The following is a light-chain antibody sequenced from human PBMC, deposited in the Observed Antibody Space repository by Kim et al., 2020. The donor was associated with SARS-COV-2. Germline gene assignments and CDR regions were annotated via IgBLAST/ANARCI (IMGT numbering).Light chain of an antibody. J-gene: IGLJ3*02. V-gene: IGLV7-43*01. Sequence: PGGTVPLAWGSRAGAVTSGYYSIWFQQKPGQVPRALIHNTNKKHPWTPARFSGSLLGGKAALTLSAVQPEDEADYYCLLYYRAVWVFGGGTQLTVL. CDR2: NTN. CDR1: AGAVTSGYY. CDR3: LLYYRAVWV.